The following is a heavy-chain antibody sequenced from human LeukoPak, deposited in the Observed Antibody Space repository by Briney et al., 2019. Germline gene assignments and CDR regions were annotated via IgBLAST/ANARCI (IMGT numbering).Heavy chain of an antibody. V-gene: IGHV3-7*03. Sequence: GGSLRLSCAASGFTFSSYWMSWVRQAPGEGLEWVANIKQDGSEKYYVDSVKGRFTISRDNAKNSLYLQMNSLRAEDTAVYYCARDGLRPPFVGGMDVWGKGTTVTVSS. D-gene: IGHD5-18*01. CDR2: IKQDGSEK. CDR3: ARDGLRPPFVGGMDV. CDR1: GFTFSSYW. J-gene: IGHJ6*04.